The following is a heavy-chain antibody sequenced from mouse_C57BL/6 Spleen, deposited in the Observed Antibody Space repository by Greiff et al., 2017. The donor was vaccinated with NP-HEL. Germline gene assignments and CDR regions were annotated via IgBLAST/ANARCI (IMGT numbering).Heavy chain of an antibody. D-gene: IGHD2-5*01. CDR3: ARSTIVTTNFTYYYAMDY. CDR2: IDPEDGET. V-gene: IGHV14-2*01. Sequence: VQLQQSGAELVKPGASVKLSCTASGFNIKDYYMHWVKQRTEQGLEWIGRIDPEDGETKYAPKFQGKATITADTSSNTAYLQLSSLTSEDTAVYYGARSTIVTTNFTYYYAMDYWGQGTSVTVSS. J-gene: IGHJ4*01. CDR1: GFNIKDYY.